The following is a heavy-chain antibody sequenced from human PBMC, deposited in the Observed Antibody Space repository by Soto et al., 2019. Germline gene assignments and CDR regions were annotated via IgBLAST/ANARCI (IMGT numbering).Heavy chain of an antibody. CDR2: INPNSGGT. CDR1: GYTFTDYY. CDR3: ARKLEPRGSYYYYYDMDV. Sequence: ASVKVSCKASGYTFTDYYMHWVRQAPGQGPEWMGWINPNSGGTNYAQKFQGRVTMTRDTSISTAYMELSRLRSDDTAVYYCARKLEPRGSYYYYYDMDVWGQGTTVTVSS. V-gene: IGHV1-2*02. D-gene: IGHD1-1*01. J-gene: IGHJ6*02.